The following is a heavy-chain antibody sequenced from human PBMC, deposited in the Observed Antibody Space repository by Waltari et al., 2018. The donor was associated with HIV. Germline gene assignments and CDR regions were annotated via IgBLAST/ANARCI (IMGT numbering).Heavy chain of an antibody. CDR1: GFTFNNYG. CDR3: ARVTGNTEGSWFDP. J-gene: IGHJ5*02. CDR2: IWDDGSKK. V-gene: IGHV3-33*01. Sequence: QVQLVESGGGVVQPAKSLRLSCAASGFTFNNYGMVWVRQAQGKGLEWVEVIWDDGSKKYYADSVKGRFTISKDNSKNTLHLQMNSLRAEDTAVYYCARVTGNTEGSWFDPWGQGTLVTVSS. D-gene: IGHD1-7*01.